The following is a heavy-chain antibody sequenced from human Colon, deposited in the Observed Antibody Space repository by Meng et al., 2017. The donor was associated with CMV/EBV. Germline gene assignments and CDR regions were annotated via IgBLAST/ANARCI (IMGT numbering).Heavy chain of an antibody. V-gene: IGHV4-59*01. Sequence: WGSLRLSCTVSGDSMTHYYWTWIRPSPGKGLEFIGNIYDCGSASYESSLPSRVTISQDTSKTQFSLNLRSVTAADTAIYYCARDCRGFLDYWGQGILVTVSS. CDR1: GDSMTHYY. J-gene: IGHJ4*02. CDR3: ARDCRGFLDY. CDR2: IYDCGSA. D-gene: IGHD5-12*01.